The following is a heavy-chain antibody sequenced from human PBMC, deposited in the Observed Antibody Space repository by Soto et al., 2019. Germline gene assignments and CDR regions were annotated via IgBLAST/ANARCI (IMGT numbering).Heavy chain of an antibody. D-gene: IGHD3-22*01. CDR3: ARDLNPDAYYYASSGYSAGG. Sequence: ASVKVSCKASGYTFTGYYMHWVRQAPGQGLEWMGWINPNSGGTNYAQKFQGRVTMTRDTSISTAYMELSRLRSDDTAVYYCARDLNPDAYYYASSGYSAGGCGQGTLVTVSS. CDR1: GYTFTGYY. V-gene: IGHV1-2*02. CDR2: INPNSGGT. J-gene: IGHJ4*02.